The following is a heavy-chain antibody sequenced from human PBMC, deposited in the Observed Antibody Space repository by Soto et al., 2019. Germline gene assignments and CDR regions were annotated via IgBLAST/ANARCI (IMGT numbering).Heavy chain of an antibody. D-gene: IGHD5-18*01. CDR1: GFTFSSYA. CDR2: ISYDGSNK. Sequence: QVQLVESGGGVVQPGRSLRLSCAASGFTFSSYAMHWVRQAPGKGLEWVAVISYDGSNKYYADSVKGRFTISRDNSKNSLDLQINSLRAEDTAVYYCARETAMPGGWFDYCGQGTLVTVSS. V-gene: IGHV3-30-3*01. J-gene: IGHJ4*02. CDR3: ARETAMPGGWFDY.